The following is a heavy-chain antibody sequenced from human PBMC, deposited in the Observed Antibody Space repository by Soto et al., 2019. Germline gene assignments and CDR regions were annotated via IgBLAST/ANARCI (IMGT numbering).Heavy chain of an antibody. J-gene: IGHJ6*02. CDR1: GFTFENYA. CDR2: ISGSGGTT. CDR3: AKDSWAIFGVPAGEYYAMDV. Sequence: GGSLRLSCVASGFTFENYAMSWVRQAPGKWLEWVSAISGSGGTTYYSDSVKGRFTIPRGNSKNTVYLQMNDLRVEDAAEYFCAKDSWAIFGVPAGEYYAMDVWGQGTTVTVSS. V-gene: IGHV3-23*01. D-gene: IGHD3-3*01.